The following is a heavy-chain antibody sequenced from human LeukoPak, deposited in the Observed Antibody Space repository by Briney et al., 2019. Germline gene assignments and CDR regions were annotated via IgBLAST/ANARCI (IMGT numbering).Heavy chain of an antibody. CDR2: INHSGST. V-gene: IGHV4-34*01. CDR1: GGSFRGYY. D-gene: IGHD3-9*01. Sequence: PSETLSLTCAVYGGSFRGYYWSWIRQPPGKGLEWIGEINHSGSTNYNPSLKSRVTISVDTSKNQFSLKLSSVTAADTAVYYCARFSPSPGSRYFDWLSLSFDPWGQGTLVTVSS. J-gene: IGHJ5*02. CDR3: ARFSPSPGSRYFDWLSLSFDP.